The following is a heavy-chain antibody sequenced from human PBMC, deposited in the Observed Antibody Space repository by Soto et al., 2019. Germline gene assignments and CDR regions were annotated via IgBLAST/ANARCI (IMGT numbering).Heavy chain of an antibody. CDR1: GGSISSGDYY. CDR3: AIAGVAPIYPGNNWFAP. Sequence: PSETLSLSCTVSGGSISSGDYYWSWIRQPPGKGLEWIGYIYYSGSTYYNPSLKSRVTISVDTSKNQFSLNLSSVTAADTAMYYCAIAGVAPIYPGNNWFAPWGQGTLVTVS. CDR2: IYYSGST. J-gene: IGHJ5*02. V-gene: IGHV4-30-4*01. D-gene: IGHD5-12*01.